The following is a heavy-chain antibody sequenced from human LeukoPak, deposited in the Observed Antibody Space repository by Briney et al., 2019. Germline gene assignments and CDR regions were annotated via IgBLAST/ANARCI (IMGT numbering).Heavy chain of an antibody. Sequence: QPGGSLRLSCVASGFTFSSYGISWVRQAPGKGLEWVSYISSSSSTIYYADSVKGRFTISRDNAKSSLYLQMNSLRAEDTAVYYCARALAAAAGRRAAMMGDWGQGTLVTVSS. D-gene: IGHD6-13*01. J-gene: IGHJ4*02. CDR3: ARALAAAAGRRAAMMGD. CDR1: GFTFSSYG. CDR2: ISSSSSTI. V-gene: IGHV3-48*01.